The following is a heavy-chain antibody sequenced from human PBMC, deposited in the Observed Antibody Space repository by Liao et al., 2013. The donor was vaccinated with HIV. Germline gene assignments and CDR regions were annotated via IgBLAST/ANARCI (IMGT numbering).Heavy chain of an antibody. CDR1: GGSISSGSYY. CDR3: ARGGYSGYDYLNY. Sequence: QVQLQESGPGLVKPSQTLSLTCTVSGGSISSGSYYWSWIRQPAGKGLEWIGRIYTSGSTNYNPSFKSRVTMSVDTSKNQFSLKLSSVTAADTAVYYCARGGYSGYDYLNYWGQGTLVRRLL. D-gene: IGHD5-12*01. J-gene: IGHJ4*02. CDR2: IYTSGST. V-gene: IGHV4-61*02.